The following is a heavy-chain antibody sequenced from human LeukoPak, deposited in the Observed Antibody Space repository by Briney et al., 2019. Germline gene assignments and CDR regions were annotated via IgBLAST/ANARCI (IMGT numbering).Heavy chain of an antibody. J-gene: IGHJ4*02. CDR2: IIPMFGTA. D-gene: IGHD6-19*01. CDR1: GATCTTYP. V-gene: IGHV1-69*06. Sequence: SVKLSCNASGATCTTYPNSWGRHPPGQGLELMGRIIPMFGTAHYAQKYQGRVSITADKSTTTAYMDLNNLRSEDTAVYYCATVGVAVAGSESDYWGQGTLVTVSS. CDR3: ATVGVAVAGSESDY.